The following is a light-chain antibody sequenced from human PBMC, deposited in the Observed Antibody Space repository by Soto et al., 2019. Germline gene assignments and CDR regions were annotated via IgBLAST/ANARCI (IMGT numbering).Light chain of an antibody. V-gene: IGKV3-11*01. CDR1: QSVSSY. CDR3: QQRGT. J-gene: IGKJ5*01. Sequence: EIVLTQSPVTLSLSPGERATLSCRASQSVSSYLAWYQQKPGQAPRLLISVASNRATGIPARFSGSGSGTDFTLTISSLESEDFAVYYCQQRGTFGQGTRLEIK. CDR2: VAS.